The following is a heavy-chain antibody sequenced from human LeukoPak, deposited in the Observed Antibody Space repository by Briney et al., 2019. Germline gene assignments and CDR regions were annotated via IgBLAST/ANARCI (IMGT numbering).Heavy chain of an antibody. D-gene: IGHD1-14*01. Sequence: GGSLRLPCAASGFTFSGYWIHLVRQVPGKGLVWVSRINNDGTNTIYADSVEGRFTISRDNAKNTVYLQMSSLRAEDTAVYYCTKEWHGPENWGQGALVTVSS. CDR2: INNDGTNT. V-gene: IGHV3-74*01. CDR1: GFTFSGYW. J-gene: IGHJ4*02. CDR3: TKEWHGPEN.